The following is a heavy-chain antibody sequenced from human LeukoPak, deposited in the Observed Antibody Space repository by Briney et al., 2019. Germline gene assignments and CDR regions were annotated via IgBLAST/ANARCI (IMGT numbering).Heavy chain of an antibody. Sequence: SETLSLTCAVYGGSFSGYYWSWIRQPPGKGLEWIGEINHSGITNYNPSLKSRVTISVDTSKNQFSLKLSSVTAADTAVYYCARVVAFGSGSSKRRYYYYYYMDVWGKGTTVTVSS. J-gene: IGHJ6*03. D-gene: IGHD3-10*01. V-gene: IGHV4-34*01. CDR1: GGSFSGYY. CDR2: INHSGIT. CDR3: ARVVAFGSGSSKRRYYYYYYMDV.